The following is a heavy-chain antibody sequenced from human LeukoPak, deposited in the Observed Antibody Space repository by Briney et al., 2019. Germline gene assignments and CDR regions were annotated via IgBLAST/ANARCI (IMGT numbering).Heavy chain of an antibody. CDR3: AKGLAYDSSGYRRY. CDR1: GFTFSSYA. V-gene: IGHV3-23*01. Sequence: GGSLRLSCAASGFTFSSYAMSWVRQAPGKGLEWVSAISGSGGSTYYADSVKGRFTISRDNSKNTLYLQMNSLRAEDTAVYYCAKGLAYDSSGYRRYWGQGTLVTVSS. CDR2: ISGSGGST. D-gene: IGHD3-22*01. J-gene: IGHJ4*02.